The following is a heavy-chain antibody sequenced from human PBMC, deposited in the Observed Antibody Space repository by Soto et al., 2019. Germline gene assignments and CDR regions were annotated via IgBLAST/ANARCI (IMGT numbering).Heavy chain of an antibody. D-gene: IGHD2-21*02. CDR2: ISAYNGNT. CDR3: AGGPLIVVVTVSDDAFDI. CDR1: GYTFTSYG. V-gene: IGHV1-18*01. J-gene: IGHJ3*02. Sequence: GASVKVSCKASGYTFTSYGISWVRQAPGQGLEWMGWISAYNGNTNYAQKLQGRVTMTTDTSTSTAYMELRSLRSDGTAVYYCAGGPLIVVVTVSDDAFDIWGQGTMVTVSS.